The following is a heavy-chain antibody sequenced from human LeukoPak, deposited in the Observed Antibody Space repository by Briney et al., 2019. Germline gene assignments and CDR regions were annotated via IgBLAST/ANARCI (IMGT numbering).Heavy chain of an antibody. CDR3: ARALGPCYL. J-gene: IGHJ3*01. Sequence: PGRSLRLSCASSGFTFSTYWMHWVRQAPGRGLEWVAVIWNDGSIKYYGDSVKGRFTISRDNSKNTLYLQMNSVRAEDTAVYYCARALGPCYLWGPGTKVIVSS. CDR2: IWNDGSIK. V-gene: IGHV3-33*01. D-gene: IGHD3-16*02. CDR1: GFTFSTYW.